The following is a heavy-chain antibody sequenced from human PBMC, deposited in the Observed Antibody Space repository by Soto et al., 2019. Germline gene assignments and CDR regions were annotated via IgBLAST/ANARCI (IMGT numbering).Heavy chain of an antibody. CDR2: ISGSGGST. J-gene: IGHJ2*01. CDR1: GFTFSSYA. V-gene: IGHV3-23*01. CDR3: AKGHPQWGLLRSSYWYFDL. D-gene: IGHD1-26*01. Sequence: EVQLLESGGGLVQPGGSLRLSCAASGFTFSSYAMSWVRQAPGKGLEWVSAISGSGGSTYYADSVKGRFTISRDNSKNTLYLQMNSLRAEDTAVYYCAKGHPQWGLLRSSYWYFDLWGRGTLVTVSS.